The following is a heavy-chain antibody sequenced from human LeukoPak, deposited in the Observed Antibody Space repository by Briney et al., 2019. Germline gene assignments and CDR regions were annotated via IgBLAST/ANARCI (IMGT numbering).Heavy chain of an antibody. CDR1: GHTFTGYY. J-gene: IGHJ4*02. V-gene: IGHV1-2*02. CDR3: ARERGRWLQKFDY. CDR2: INPNSGGT. Sequence: ASLKVSCKASGHTFTGYYMHWVRQAPGQGLEWMGWINPNSGGTNYAQKFQGRVTMTRDTSISTAYMEQSRLRSDDTAVYYCARERGRWLQKFDYWGQGTLVTVSS. D-gene: IGHD5-24*01.